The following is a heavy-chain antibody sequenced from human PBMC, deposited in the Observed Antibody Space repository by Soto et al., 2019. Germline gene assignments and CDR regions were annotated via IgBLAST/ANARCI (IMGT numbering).Heavy chain of an antibody. D-gene: IGHD3-3*01. CDR2: IYNSGST. V-gene: IGHV4-31*03. CDR3: ARDISNYDFWSGYIGPGVWFDP. Sequence: SETLSLTCTVSGGSISSGGYYWSWIRQHPGKGLEWIGYIYNSGSTCYNPSLKSRVIISVDTSKNQFSLKLSSVTAADTAVYYCARDISNYDFWSGYIGPGVWFDPWGQGTLVTVSS. CDR1: GGSISSGGYY. J-gene: IGHJ5*02.